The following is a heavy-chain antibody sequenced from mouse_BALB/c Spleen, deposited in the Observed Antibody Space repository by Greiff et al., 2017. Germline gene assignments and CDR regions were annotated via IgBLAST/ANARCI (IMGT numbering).Heavy chain of an antibody. CDR3: ARSGDYGYDDAMDY. Sequence: VQLQQSGPEPVKPGASVRISCKASGYTFTSYYIHWVKQRPGQGLEWIGWIYPGNVNTKYNEKFKGKATLTADKSSSTAYMQLSSLTSEDSAVYFCARSGDYGYDDAMDYWGQGTSVTVSS. J-gene: IGHJ4*01. CDR2: IYPGNVNT. V-gene: IGHV1S56*01. D-gene: IGHD2-2*01. CDR1: GYTFTSYY.